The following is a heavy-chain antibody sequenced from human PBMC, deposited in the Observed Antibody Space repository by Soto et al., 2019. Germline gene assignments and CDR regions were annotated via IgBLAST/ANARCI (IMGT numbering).Heavy chain of an antibody. CDR1: GFTVSSNY. V-gene: IGHV3-53*01. D-gene: IGHD2-2*01. CDR2: IYSGGST. CDR3: AVVPAAHGHYGMDV. J-gene: IGHJ6*02. Sequence: PGGSLRLSCAASGFTVSSNYMSWVRQAPGKGLEWVSVIYSGGSTYYADSVKGRFTISRDNSKNSLFLQMNSLRAEDTAVYYCAVVPAAHGHYGMDVWGQGTTVTVSS.